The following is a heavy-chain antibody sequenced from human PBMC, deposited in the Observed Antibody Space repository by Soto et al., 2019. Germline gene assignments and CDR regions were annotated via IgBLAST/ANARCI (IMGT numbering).Heavy chain of an antibody. CDR1: GGSISSHY. Sequence: SETMSLTCPLSGGSISSHYWSWIRQPPGKGLEWIGYIYYSGSTNSNPSRKSQVTLPVDKSKNQFSLNQSSVNAAETAVYYCAKEQFNTVWTQPGSWGQGTLVTVSS. V-gene: IGHV4-59*11. CDR3: AKEQFNTVWTQPGS. CDR2: IYYSGST. J-gene: IGHJ5*02. D-gene: IGHD2-8*01.